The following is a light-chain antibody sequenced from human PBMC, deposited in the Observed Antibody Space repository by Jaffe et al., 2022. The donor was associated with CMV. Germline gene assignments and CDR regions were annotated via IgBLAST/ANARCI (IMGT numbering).Light chain of an antibody. J-gene: IGKJ1*01. Sequence: DIQLTQSPSFLSASVGDRVSITCRASQGISRYLAWYQQKLGKAPNLLIYAASTLQSGVPSRFSGSGSGTEFTLTISSLQPEDFATYYCQQLNTYPPAFGQGTKVEI. CDR2: AAS. V-gene: IGKV1-9*01. CDR3: QQLNTYPPA. CDR1: QGISRY.